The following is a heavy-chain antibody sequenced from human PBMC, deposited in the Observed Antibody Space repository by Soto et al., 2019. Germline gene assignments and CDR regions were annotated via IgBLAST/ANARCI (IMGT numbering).Heavy chain of an antibody. CDR1: GFTFSNAW. J-gene: IGHJ3*02. V-gene: IGHV3-15*01. D-gene: IGHD3-22*01. CDR2: IKSKTDGGTT. CDR3: TTGGITMIRAAHDAFDI. Sequence: PGGSLRLSCAASGFTFSNAWMSWVRQAPGKGLEWVGRIKSKTDGGTTDYAAPVKGRFTISRDDSKNTLYLQMNSLKAEDTAVYYCTTGGITMIRAAHDAFDIWGQGTMVTVSS.